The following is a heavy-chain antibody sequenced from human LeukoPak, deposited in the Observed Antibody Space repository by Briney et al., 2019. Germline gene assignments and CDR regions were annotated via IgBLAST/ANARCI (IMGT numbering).Heavy chain of an antibody. CDR3: ASLVVAATEGSHYDY. Sequence: SVKVSCKASGGTFSSHTISWVRQAPGQGLEWMGRIIPILGIANYAQKFQGRVTITADKSTSTAYMELSSLRSEDTAVYYCASLVVAATEGSHYDYWGQGTLVTVSS. CDR1: GGTFSSHT. D-gene: IGHD2-15*01. CDR2: IIPILGIA. V-gene: IGHV1-69*02. J-gene: IGHJ4*02.